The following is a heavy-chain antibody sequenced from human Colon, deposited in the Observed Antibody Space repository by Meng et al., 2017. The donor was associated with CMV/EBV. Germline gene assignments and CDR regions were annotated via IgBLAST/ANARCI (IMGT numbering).Heavy chain of an antibody. D-gene: IGHD2-15*01. J-gene: IGHJ6*02. CDR1: GFNFSSYI. V-gene: IGHV3-21*01. Sequence: GGSLRLSCSASGFNFSSYIFNWVRHVPGKGLEWVGSITGASDYIYHVASLRGRFTISRDNAKNSLYLQMNSLRAEDTAAYYCARVRDSKLYYGLGVWGQGTTVTVSS. CDR2: ITGASDYI. CDR3: ARVRDSKLYYGLGV.